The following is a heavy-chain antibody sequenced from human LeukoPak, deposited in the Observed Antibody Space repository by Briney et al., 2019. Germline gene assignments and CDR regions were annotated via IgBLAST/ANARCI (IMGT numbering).Heavy chain of an antibody. J-gene: IGHJ5*02. V-gene: IGHV4-59*01. CDR1: GGSISSYY. CDR2: IYYSGST. D-gene: IGHD3-16*01. CDR3: ARFTPQDGNWFDP. Sequence: KASETLSLTCTVSGGSISSYYWSWIRQPPGKGLEWIGYIYYSGSTNYNPSLKSRVTISVDTSKNQFSLKLSSVTAADTAVYYRARFTPQDGNWFDPWGQGTLVTVSS.